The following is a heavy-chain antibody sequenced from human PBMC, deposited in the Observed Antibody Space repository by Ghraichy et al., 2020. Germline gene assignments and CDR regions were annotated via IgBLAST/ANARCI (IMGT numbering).Heavy chain of an antibody. V-gene: IGHV5-51*01. D-gene: IGHD3-16*01. Sequence: GESLNISCSGSGYTFSNYWIAWVRQMPGKGLEYMGIVNPADSDIRYSPSFQGQVTISVDKSITIAYLQWSSLEASDTAMYYCARQSGGIGTGPIDLFRHWNFDLWGRGTLVTVSS. CDR3: ARQSGGIGTGPIDLFRHWNFDL. J-gene: IGHJ2*01. CDR2: VNPADSDI. CDR1: GYTFSNYW.